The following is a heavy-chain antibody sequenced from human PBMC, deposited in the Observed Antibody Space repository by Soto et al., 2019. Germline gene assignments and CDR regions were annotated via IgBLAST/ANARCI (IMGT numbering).Heavy chain of an antibody. J-gene: IGHJ5*02. V-gene: IGHV3-30*18. Sequence: QVQLVESGGGVVQPGRSLRLSCAASGFTFSSYGMHWVRKAQAKGLEWGQVISYDGSNKYYADSVKGRFTISRDNSKNTLYLQMNSLRAEDTAVYYCAKPSLRYCSSTSCWFDPWGQGTLVTVSS. CDR2: ISYDGSNK. CDR3: AKPSLRYCSSTSCWFDP. D-gene: IGHD2-2*01. CDR1: GFTFSSYG.